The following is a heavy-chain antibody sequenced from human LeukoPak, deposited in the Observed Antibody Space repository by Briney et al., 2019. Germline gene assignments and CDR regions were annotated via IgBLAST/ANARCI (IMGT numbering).Heavy chain of an antibody. Sequence: QPGGSLRLSCAGSGFPLSLYWMAWVRQARGKGLEWVANMKEDGGEINYVDSVKGRFTISRDNAKNSLDLQMNSLRVDDTAEYYCVRDRGYSTFDYWGQGNLVIVSS. V-gene: IGHV3-7*01. CDR3: VRDRGYSTFDY. CDR1: GFPLSLYW. J-gene: IGHJ4*02. CDR2: MKEDGGEI. D-gene: IGHD4-23*01.